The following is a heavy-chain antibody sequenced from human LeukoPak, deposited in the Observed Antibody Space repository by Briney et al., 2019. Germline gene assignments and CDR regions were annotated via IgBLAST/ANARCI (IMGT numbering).Heavy chain of an antibody. CDR3: ARDMSPWDIVLALGAFDI. CDR1: GFTFSSYA. Sequence: GGSLRLSCAASGFTFSSYAMHWVRQAPGKGLEWVAVISYDGSNKYYADSVKGRFTISRDNSKNTLYLQMNSLRAEDTAVYYCARDMSPWDIVLALGAFDIWGQGTMVTVSS. V-gene: IGHV3-30-3*01. D-gene: IGHD2-15*01. J-gene: IGHJ3*02. CDR2: ISYDGSNK.